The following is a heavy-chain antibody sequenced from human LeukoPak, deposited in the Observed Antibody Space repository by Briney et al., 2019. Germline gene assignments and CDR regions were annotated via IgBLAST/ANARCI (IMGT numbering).Heavy chain of an antibody. J-gene: IGHJ1*01. CDR2: IIPIFGTA. D-gene: IGHD3-22*01. CDR3: ARSRDYDSSGYTGHEYFQH. CDR1: GGTFSSYA. Sequence: GPQVKVSCKACGGTFSSYAISWVRQAPGQGLEWMGGIIPIFGTANYAQKFQGRVTITADKSTSTAYMELSSLRSEDTAVYYCARSRDYDSSGYTGHEYFQHWGQGTLVTVSS. V-gene: IGHV1-69*06.